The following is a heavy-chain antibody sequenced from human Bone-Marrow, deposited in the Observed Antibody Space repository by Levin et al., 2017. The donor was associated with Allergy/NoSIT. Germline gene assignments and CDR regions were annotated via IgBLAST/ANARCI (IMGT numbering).Heavy chain of an antibody. CDR1: KFTFRNYA. V-gene: IGHV3-30*01. J-gene: IGHJ6*02. CDR2: ISYDGNYK. CDR3: GKDQLDHVAALPWVFGGMDV. Sequence: GGSLRLSCAASKFTFRNYAIHWVRQAPGKGLEWVAVISYDGNYKFYADSVKGRFTISRDNSKNTLYLQINSLRPEATAVYYCGKDQLDHVAALPWVFGGMDVWGQGTTVTVSS. D-gene: IGHD6-6*01.